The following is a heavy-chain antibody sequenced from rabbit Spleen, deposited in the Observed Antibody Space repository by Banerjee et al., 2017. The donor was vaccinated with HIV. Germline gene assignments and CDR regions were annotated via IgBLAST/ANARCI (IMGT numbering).Heavy chain of an antibody. CDR1: GFSFSDRDV. V-gene: IGHV1S45*01. CDR2: INTATGKA. J-gene: IGHJ4*01. CDR3: ARDLVGAIGWNFNL. Sequence: QAQLEESGGGLVQPEGSLTLTCKASGFSFSDRDVMCWVRQAPGKGLEWIACINTATGKAVYASWAKGRFTISKTSSTTVTLQMTSLTAADTATYFCARDLVGAIGWNFNLWGQGTLVTVS. D-gene: IGHD5-1*01.